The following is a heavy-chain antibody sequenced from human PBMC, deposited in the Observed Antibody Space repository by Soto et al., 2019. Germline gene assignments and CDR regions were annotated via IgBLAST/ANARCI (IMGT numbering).Heavy chain of an antibody. D-gene: IGHD2-15*01. CDR3: ARKGKVASLDV. CDR1: GGSISGYY. Sequence: PSETLSLTCTVSGGSISGYYWSWLRQPPGKGLEWIGYIYNIGSTNYSPSLKSRVTISVDTSKNQFSLKLSSVTAADTAVYYCARKGKVASLDVWGQGTTVTVSS. CDR2: IYNIGST. V-gene: IGHV4-59*12. J-gene: IGHJ6*02.